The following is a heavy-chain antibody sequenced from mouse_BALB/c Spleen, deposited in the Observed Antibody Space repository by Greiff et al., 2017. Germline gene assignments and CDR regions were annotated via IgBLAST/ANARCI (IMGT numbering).Heavy chain of an antibody. CDR2: INPSNGRT. CDR3: ARGGYYEAMDY. CDR1: GYTFTSYW. J-gene: IGHJ4*01. V-gene: IGHV1S81*02. Sequence: QVQLQQPGAELVKPGASVKLSCKASGYTFTSYWMHWVKQRPGQGLEWIGEINPSNGRTNYNEKFKSKATLTVDKSSSTAYMQLSSLTSEDSAVYYCARGGYYEAMDYWGQGTSVTVSS. D-gene: IGHD2-4*01.